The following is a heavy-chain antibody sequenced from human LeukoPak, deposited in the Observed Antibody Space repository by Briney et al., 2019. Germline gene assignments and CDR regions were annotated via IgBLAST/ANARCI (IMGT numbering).Heavy chain of an antibody. CDR2: IYHSGST. V-gene: IGHV4-38-2*01. CDR3: ARSITIFGVVNSDY. J-gene: IGHJ4*02. D-gene: IGHD3-3*01. CDR1: GYSISSGYY. Sequence: PSETLSLTCAVSGYSISSGYYWGWIRQPPGKGLEWIGSIYHSGSTYYNPSLKSRATISVDTSKNQLSLKLSSVTAADTAVYYCARSITIFGVVNSDYWGQGTLVTVSS.